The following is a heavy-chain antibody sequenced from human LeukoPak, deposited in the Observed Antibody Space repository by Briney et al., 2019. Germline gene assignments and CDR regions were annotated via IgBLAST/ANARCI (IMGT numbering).Heavy chain of an antibody. CDR2: ISSSSSYI. CDR3: ARVGEYCSGGSCYSFDDLYYFDY. J-gene: IGHJ4*02. Sequence: GGSLRLSCAASGFTFSSYSMNWVRQAPGKGLEWVSSISSSSSYIYYADSVKGRFTISRDNAKNSLYLQMNSLRAEDTAVYYCARVGEYCSGGSCYSFDDLYYFDYWGQGTLVTVSS. V-gene: IGHV3-21*01. D-gene: IGHD2-15*01. CDR1: GFTFSSYS.